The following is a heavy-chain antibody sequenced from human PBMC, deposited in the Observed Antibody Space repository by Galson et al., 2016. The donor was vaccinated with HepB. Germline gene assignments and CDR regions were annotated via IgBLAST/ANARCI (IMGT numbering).Heavy chain of an antibody. D-gene: IGHD1-1*01. CDR3: ARQRRNYGMDV. Sequence: QSGAEVKKPGESLKISCKTSGFSFATHWIAWVRQMPGKGLEWMGIIYAGDSETRYSPPFQGQVTISVDKSTAVAYLQWNSLKASDSAMYYCARQRRNYGMDVGGQGTTVTVSS. CDR2: IYAGDSET. J-gene: IGHJ6*02. CDR1: GFSFATHW. V-gene: IGHV5-51*01.